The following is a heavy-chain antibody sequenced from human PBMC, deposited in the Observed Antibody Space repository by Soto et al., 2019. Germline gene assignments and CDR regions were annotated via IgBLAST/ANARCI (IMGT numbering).Heavy chain of an antibody. D-gene: IGHD6-13*01. CDR3: ARGFDSSSRFDP. CDR1: GGSISSNYW. J-gene: IGHJ5*02. Sequence: QVQLQESGPGLVEPSGTLSLTCAVSGGSISSNYWWRWVRQPPGKGREWIGEIYHRGLAYCNPSLKSRVTISVDKSKNQFSLKLSSVTAADTAVYYCARGFDSSSRFDPWGQGTLVTVAS. V-gene: IGHV4-4*02. CDR2: IYHRGLA.